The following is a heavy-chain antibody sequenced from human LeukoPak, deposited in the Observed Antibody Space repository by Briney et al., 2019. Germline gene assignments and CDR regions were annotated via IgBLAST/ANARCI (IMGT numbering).Heavy chain of an antibody. CDR1: EFTFSNYA. CDR3: AKARLAATGTHFDY. J-gene: IGHJ4*02. D-gene: IGHD6-13*01. Sequence: GGSLRLSCAASEFTFSNYAMSWDRQAPGKGLERVSSISASDGSTYYADSVKGRFTVSRDNSKNTLYLHMNSLRAEDTAVYYCAKARLAATGTHFDYWGQGTLVTVSS. V-gene: IGHV3-23*01. CDR2: ISASDGST.